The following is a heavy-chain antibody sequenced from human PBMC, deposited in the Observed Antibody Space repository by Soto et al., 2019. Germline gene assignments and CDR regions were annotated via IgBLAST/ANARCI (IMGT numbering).Heavy chain of an antibody. J-gene: IGHJ4*02. CDR1: GFTFSDYS. D-gene: IGHD2-15*01. CDR3: ARDQGSTAATYFDY. Sequence: QVQVVESGGGLVQPGGSLRLSCAASGFTFSDYSMSWIRQAPGKGLEWVSYISRSDSTTYYADSVKGRFTISRDNAKNSLYLQMNSLRAEDTAVYYCARDQGSTAATYFDYWGQGTLVTVSS. CDR2: ISRSDSTT. V-gene: IGHV3-11*01.